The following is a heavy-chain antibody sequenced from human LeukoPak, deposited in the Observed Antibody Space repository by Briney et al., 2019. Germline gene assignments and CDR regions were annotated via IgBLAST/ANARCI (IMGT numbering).Heavy chain of an antibody. Sequence: KPSETLSLTCTVSGGSLSSYFWSWIRQPPGKGLEWIAYIYYSGSTNYNPSLKSRVTISVDTSKNQFSLKLSSVTAADTAVYYCARQPSSWFTSFDSWGQGTPVTVSS. CDR1: GGSLSSYF. D-gene: IGHD6-13*01. CDR3: ARQPSSWFTSFDS. J-gene: IGHJ4*02. V-gene: IGHV4-59*01. CDR2: IYYSGST.